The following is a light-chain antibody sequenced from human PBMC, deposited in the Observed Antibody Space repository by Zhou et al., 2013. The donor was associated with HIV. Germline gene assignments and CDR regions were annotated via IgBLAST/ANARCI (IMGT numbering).Light chain of an antibody. V-gene: IGKV1-5*03. CDR2: EAS. CDR1: QSISSW. J-gene: IGKJ2*01. CDR3: QQCNSYPYT. Sequence: DIQMTQSPSTLSASVGDRVTITCRASQSISSWLAWYQQKPGKAPKLLIYEASSLERGVPSRFSGSGSGTEFTLTISSLQPDDFGTYYCQQCNSYPYTFGQGTKLEIK.